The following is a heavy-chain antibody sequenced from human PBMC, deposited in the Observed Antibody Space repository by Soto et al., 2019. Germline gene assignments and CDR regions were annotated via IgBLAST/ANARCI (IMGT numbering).Heavy chain of an antibody. Sequence: ASVKVSCKASGYTFTSYYMHWVRQAPEQGLEWMGIINPSGGSTSYAQKFQGRVTMTRDTSTSTVYMELSSLRSEDTAVYYCARDLPWGSSSSYYFDYWGQGTLVTVSS. CDR3: ARDLPWGSSSSYYFDY. CDR1: GYTFTSYY. D-gene: IGHD6-6*01. CDR2: INPSGGST. J-gene: IGHJ4*02. V-gene: IGHV1-46*01.